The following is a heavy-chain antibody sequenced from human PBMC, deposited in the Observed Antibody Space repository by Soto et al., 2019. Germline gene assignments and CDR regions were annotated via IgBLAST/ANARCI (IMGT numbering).Heavy chain of an antibody. J-gene: IGHJ4*02. D-gene: IGHD1-26*01. Sequence: SVKVSCKASGGTFSSYAISWVRQAPGQGLEWMGGIIPIFGTANYAQKFQGRVTITADESTSTAYMELSSLRSEDTAVYYCARVGVGATRDFDYWGQGTLVTVSS. CDR2: IIPIFGTA. CDR3: ARVGVGATRDFDY. V-gene: IGHV1-69*13. CDR1: GGTFSSYA.